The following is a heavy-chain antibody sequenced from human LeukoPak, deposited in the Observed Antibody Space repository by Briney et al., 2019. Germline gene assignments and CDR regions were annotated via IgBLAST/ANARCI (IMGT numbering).Heavy chain of an antibody. Sequence: SETLSLTCTVSSYSISSGYYWGWIRQPPGKGLEWIGSIYYSGNTYYNPSLKSRVTISVDTSKNQFSLKLSSVTAADTAVYYCARVPHGETIFGVVLYWFDPCGQGTLVTVSS. CDR3: ARVPHGETIFGVVLYWFDP. CDR1: SYSISSGYY. D-gene: IGHD3-3*01. J-gene: IGHJ5*02. V-gene: IGHV4-38-2*02. CDR2: IYYSGNT.